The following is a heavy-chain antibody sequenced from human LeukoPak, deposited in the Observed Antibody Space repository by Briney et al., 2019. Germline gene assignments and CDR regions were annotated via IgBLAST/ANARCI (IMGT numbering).Heavy chain of an antibody. V-gene: IGHV5-51*01. D-gene: IGHD5-12*01. CDR1: RNSFNKNW. J-gene: IGHJ4*02. Sequence: GESLKISCKGSRNSFNKNWIGWVRQMPGKGLDWMAIIYPSDSDTKYSPSFQGRVTVSADESIDTAYLQWTSLRVSDTAMYYCATSAPDTGSDPFDSWGQGTLVIVSS. CDR2: IYPSDSDT. CDR3: ATSAPDTGSDPFDS.